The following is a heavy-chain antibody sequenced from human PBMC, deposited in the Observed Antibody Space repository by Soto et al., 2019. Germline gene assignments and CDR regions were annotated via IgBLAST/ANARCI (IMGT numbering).Heavy chain of an antibody. V-gene: IGHV3-33*01. CDR2: IWFDGSDK. CDR1: GFTFSSYG. D-gene: IGHD2-15*01. J-gene: IGHJ3*02. Sequence: GGSLRLSCAASGFTFSSYGMHWVRQAPGKGLEWVALIWFDGSDKYYTESVKGRFTISRDNSKSTLYLQMNSLRAEDTAVYYCARLYCSASSCYSVGAFDIRGQGTMLTVSS. CDR3: ARLYCSASSCYSVGAFDI.